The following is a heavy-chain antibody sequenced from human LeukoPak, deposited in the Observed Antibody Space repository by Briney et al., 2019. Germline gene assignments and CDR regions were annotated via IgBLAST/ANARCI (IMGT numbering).Heavy chain of an antibody. J-gene: IGHJ5*02. CDR2: ISAYNGNT. CDR3: ARLRDYGDFSWFDP. D-gene: IGHD4-17*01. V-gene: IGHV1-18*01. CDR1: GYTFTSYG. Sequence: GAPVKVSCKASGYTFTSYGISWVRQAPGQGLEWMGWISAYNGNTNYAQKLQGRVTMTTDTSTSTAYMELRSLRSDDTAVYYCARLRDYGDFSWFDPWGQGTLVTVSS.